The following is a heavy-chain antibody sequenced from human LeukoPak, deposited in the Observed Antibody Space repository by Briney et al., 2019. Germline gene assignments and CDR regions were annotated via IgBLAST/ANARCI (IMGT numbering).Heavy chain of an antibody. V-gene: IGHV3-7*01. D-gene: IGHD3-22*01. Sequence: GGSLTLSCAASGFTFSSYWLSWVRQAPGKGLEWVANIKQDGSEKYYVDSVKGRFTISRDNAKNSLYLQMNSLRAEDTVVYYCAREMGITMIVVVTPDAFDIWGQGTMVTVSS. J-gene: IGHJ3*02. CDR2: IKQDGSEK. CDR3: AREMGITMIVVVTPDAFDI. CDR1: GFTFSSYW.